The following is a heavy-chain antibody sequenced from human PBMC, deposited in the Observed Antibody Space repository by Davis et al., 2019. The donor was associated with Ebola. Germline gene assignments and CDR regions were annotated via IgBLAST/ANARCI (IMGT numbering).Heavy chain of an antibody. CDR1: GFTLSSYN. J-gene: IGHJ5*02. V-gene: IGHV3-30*02. CDR3: ARGNRYCSGDTCANWLDP. CDR2: IRYDGSNE. D-gene: IGHD2-15*01. Sequence: GGSLRLSCAASGFTLSSYNMHWVRQAPGKGLEWVAFIRYDGSNEYYADSVKGRFTISRDNAKNTLYVQMNSLRAEDTAVYYCARGNRYCSGDTCANWLDPWGQGTLVTVSS.